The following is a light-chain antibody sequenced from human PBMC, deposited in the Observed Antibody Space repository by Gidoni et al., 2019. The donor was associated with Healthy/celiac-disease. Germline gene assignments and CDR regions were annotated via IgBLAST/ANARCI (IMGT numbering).Light chain of an antibody. CDR2: EAS. J-gene: IGKJ4*01. CDR3: QQYNVYPLT. CDR1: QSINTW. Sequence: DIQMTQSPSTLSASVGDRVTITCRASQSINTWLAWYQQKPGKAPKLLMYEASTLESGVPSRFSGSGSETEFTLLITGLHPDDFATYYCQQYNVYPLTFGGGTKVEIK. V-gene: IGKV1-5*03.